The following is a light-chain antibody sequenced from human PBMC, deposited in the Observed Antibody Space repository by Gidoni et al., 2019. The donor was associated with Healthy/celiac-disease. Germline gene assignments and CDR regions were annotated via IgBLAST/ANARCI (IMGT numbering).Light chain of an antibody. CDR1: SLRSYY. J-gene: IGLJ3*02. CDR2: GQN. Sequence: SSELTQDPAVAVALGQTVRIPCQGDSLRSYYASWYQQKPGQAPVLVIYGQNNRPSGIPDRFSGSSSGNTASLTITGAQAEDEADYYCNSRDSSGNHLWVFGGGTKLTVL. V-gene: IGLV3-19*01. CDR3: NSRDSSGNHLWV.